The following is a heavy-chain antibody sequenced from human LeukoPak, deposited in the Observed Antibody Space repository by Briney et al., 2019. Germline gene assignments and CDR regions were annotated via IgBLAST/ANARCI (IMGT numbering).Heavy chain of an antibody. D-gene: IGHD2-21*02. V-gene: IGHV3-7*01. J-gene: IGHJ1*01. CDR2: INPDGRDT. Sequence: GGSLRLSCAASGFTFSNAWMNWVRQAPGKGLEWVAHINPDGRDTYYVDSVKGRFTISRDNAQDPMYLQMNSLRVEDTAVYYCTSWGDTTAEYFQRWGQGTLVTVSS. CDR3: TSWGDTTAEYFQR. CDR1: GFTFSNAW.